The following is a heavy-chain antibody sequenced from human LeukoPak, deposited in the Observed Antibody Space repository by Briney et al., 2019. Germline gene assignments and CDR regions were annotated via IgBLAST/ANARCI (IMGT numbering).Heavy chain of an antibody. D-gene: IGHD3-22*01. J-gene: IGHJ4*02. CDR1: GFTFSSYS. Sequence: GGSLRLSCAASGFTFSSYSMNWVRQAPGKGLEWVSYISSSSSTIYYADSVKGRFTISRDYAKNSLYLQMNSLRAEDTAVYYCARANGYYDSSGYYAGDYWGQGTLVTVSS. CDR2: ISSSSSTI. V-gene: IGHV3-48*01. CDR3: ARANGYYDSSGYYAGDY.